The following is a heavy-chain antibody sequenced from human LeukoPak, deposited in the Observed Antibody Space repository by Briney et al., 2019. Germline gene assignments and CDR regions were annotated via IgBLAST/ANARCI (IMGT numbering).Heavy chain of an antibody. Sequence: EASVKVSCKASGYTFTSYDINWVRQATGQGLEWMGWMNPNSGNTGYAQKFQGRVTITRNTSISTAYMELSSLRSEDTALYYCAKDVYSSGTGYFDYWGQGTLVTVSS. V-gene: IGHV1-8*03. J-gene: IGHJ4*02. CDR3: AKDVYSSGTGYFDY. CDR2: MNPNSGNT. CDR1: GYTFTSYD. D-gene: IGHD6-19*01.